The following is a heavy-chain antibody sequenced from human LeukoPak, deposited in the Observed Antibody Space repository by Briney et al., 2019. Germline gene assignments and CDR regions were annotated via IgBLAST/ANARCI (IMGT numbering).Heavy chain of an antibody. J-gene: IGHJ1*01. CDR3: ASLSSGWYTEYFQH. CDR2: IYYSGST. D-gene: IGHD6-19*01. V-gene: IGHV4-59*08. CDR1: GGSISRYY. Sequence: SETLSLTCTVSGGSISRYYWSWIRQPPGKGLEWIGYIYYSGSTNYNPSLKSRVTISVDTSKNQFSLKLSSVTAADTAVYYCASLSSGWYTEYFQHWGQGTLVTVSS.